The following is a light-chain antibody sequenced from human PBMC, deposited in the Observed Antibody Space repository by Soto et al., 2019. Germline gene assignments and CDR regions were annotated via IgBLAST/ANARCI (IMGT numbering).Light chain of an antibody. CDR1: QGIANY. Sequence: DIQMTQSPSSLSASVGDRVTITCRASQGIANYLNWYQQKPGKAPKLLIFGATSLHRGVPSKFSGSGSGTDFTLTISRLQPEDFATYYCQQSFNNPRTFGQGTKVEFK. CDR3: QQSFNNPRT. CDR2: GAT. J-gene: IGKJ1*01. V-gene: IGKV1-39*01.